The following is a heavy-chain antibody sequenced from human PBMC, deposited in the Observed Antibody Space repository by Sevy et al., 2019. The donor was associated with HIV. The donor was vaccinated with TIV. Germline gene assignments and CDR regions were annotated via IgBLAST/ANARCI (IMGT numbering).Heavy chain of an antibody. CDR3: ARARGIPHYYYGMDV. CDR1: GYSFTTYW. D-gene: IGHD1-26*01. Sequence: GESLKISCKGSGYSFTTYWIGWVRQKPGKGLEWMGIIFPGDSDTRYSPSCQGQVTISADNSISTAYLQWGSLKASDTAIYYCARARGIPHYYYGMDVWDQGTMVTVSS. J-gene: IGHJ6*02. V-gene: IGHV5-51*01. CDR2: IFPGDSDT.